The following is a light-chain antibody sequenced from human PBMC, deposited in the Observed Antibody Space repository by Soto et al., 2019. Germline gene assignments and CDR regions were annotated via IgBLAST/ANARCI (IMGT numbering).Light chain of an antibody. CDR3: QQYNNWST. J-gene: IGKJ5*01. V-gene: IGKV3-15*01. CDR2: YTS. Sequence: EIVMTQSPATLSVSPGKSATLSCRAGHSVSSDLAWYQQKPGQAPRLLIYYTSSRATGFPARFSGGGSGTDFTLTISSLESEDSAVYYRQQYNNWSTFGQGTRLENK. CDR1: HSVSSD.